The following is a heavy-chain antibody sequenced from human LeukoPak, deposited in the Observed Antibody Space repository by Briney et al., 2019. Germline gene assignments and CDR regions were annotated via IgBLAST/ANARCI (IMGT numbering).Heavy chain of an antibody. CDR1: GYTFTSYD. CDR2: MNPNSGNT. CDR3: ARQAARRGYYYYYYMDV. Sequence: ASVKVSCKASGYTFTSYDINWVRQATGQGLEWMGWMNPNSGNTGYAQKFQGRVTITRNTSISTAYMELSSLRSEDTAVYYCARQAARRGYYYYYYMDVWAKGPRSPSP. J-gene: IGHJ6*03. D-gene: IGHD6-6*01. V-gene: IGHV1-8*03.